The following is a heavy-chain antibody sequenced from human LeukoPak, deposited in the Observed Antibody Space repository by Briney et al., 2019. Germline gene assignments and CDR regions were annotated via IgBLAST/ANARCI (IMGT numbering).Heavy chain of an antibody. CDR2: IYNSGGT. CDR3: ARGSYYDYVWGSYLFDY. CDR1: GGSITSSFY. D-gene: IGHD3-16*02. V-gene: IGHV4-59*01. J-gene: IGHJ4*02. Sequence: ASETLSLTCTVSGGSITSSFYWSWIRQSPGKGLEWIGYIYNSGGTKYNPSLKSRLTISVDTSKNQFSLKLSSVTAADTAVYYCARGSYYDYVWGSYLFDYWGQGTLVTVSS.